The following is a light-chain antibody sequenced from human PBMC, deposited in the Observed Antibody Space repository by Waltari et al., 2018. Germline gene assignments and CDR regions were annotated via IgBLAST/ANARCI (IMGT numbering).Light chain of an antibody. V-gene: IGLV1-44*01. Sequence: QSVLTQPPSASGTPGQRVTISCSGSSSNIGQNAVNWYQQLPGTAPKLLIYSNNQRPSGVPDRFSGSKSGTSASLAISGLQSEDEADYYCVVWDDSLNGPHVVFGGGTKLTVL. CDR2: SNN. CDR3: VVWDDSLNGPHVV. J-gene: IGLJ2*01. CDR1: SSNIGQNA.